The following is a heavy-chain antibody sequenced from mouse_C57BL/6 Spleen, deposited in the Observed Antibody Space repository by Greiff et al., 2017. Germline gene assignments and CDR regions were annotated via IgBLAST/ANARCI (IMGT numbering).Heavy chain of an antibody. V-gene: IGHV1-80*01. D-gene: IGHD3-2*02. J-gene: IGHJ3*01. CDR3: ATRDSSGSVFAY. Sequence: QVQLKQSGAELVKPGASVKISCKASGYAFSSYWLNWVKQRPGKGLEWIGQIYPGDGDTNYNGKCKGKATLTADKSSSTAYMQLSSLTSEDSAVYFCATRDSSGSVFAYWGQGTLVTVSA. CDR1: GYAFSSYW. CDR2: IYPGDGDT.